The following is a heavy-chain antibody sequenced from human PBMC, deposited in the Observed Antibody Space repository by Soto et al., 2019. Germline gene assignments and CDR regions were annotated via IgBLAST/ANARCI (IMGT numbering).Heavy chain of an antibody. J-gene: IGHJ6*02. Sequence: PRLSCAASGFTFSSYAMHWARQAPGKGLEWVAVISYDGSNKYYADSVKGRFTISRDNSKNTLYLQMNSLRAEDTAVYYCARAGMTTVTTSVYYGMDVWGQGTTVTVSS. D-gene: IGHD4-17*01. CDR1: GFTFSSYA. CDR3: ARAGMTTVTTSVYYGMDV. V-gene: IGHV3-30-3*01. CDR2: ISYDGSNK.